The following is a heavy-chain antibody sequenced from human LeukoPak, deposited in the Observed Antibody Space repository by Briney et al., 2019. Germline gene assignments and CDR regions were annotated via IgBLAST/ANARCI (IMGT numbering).Heavy chain of an antibody. Sequence: ASVKASCKASGYTFTTYYMHWVRQAPGQGLEWMGIINLRGGSTTYAQKFQGRVTMTRDTSTSTVYMELSSLRSDDTAVYYCATLMTMEVTPFDYWGQGTLVTVSS. CDR2: INLRGGST. CDR3: ATLMTMEVTPFDY. V-gene: IGHV1-46*01. J-gene: IGHJ4*02. CDR1: GYTFTTYY. D-gene: IGHD4-23*01.